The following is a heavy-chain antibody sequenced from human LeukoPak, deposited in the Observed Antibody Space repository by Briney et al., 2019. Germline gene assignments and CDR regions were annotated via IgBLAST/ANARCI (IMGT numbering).Heavy chain of an antibody. Sequence: SETLSLTCAVYGGSFSGYYWSWIRQPPGKGLEWIGEINHSGSTNYNPSLKSRVTISVDTSKNQFSLKPSSVTAADTAVYYCVRDRRDGYNYVDIWGLGTLVTVSS. CDR3: VRDRRDGYNYVDI. CDR1: GGSFSGYY. J-gene: IGHJ4*02. D-gene: IGHD5-24*01. CDR2: INHSGST. V-gene: IGHV4-34*01.